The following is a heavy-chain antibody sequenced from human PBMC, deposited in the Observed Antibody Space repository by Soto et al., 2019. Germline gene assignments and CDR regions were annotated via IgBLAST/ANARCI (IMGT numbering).Heavy chain of an antibody. CDR2: MNYSGST. CDR3: ARGLFGGVVND. V-gene: IGHV4-34*01. Sequence: SETLSLTCAVHGGSFSGYYWSWIRQPPGKGLEWIGEMNYSGSTNYNPSLKSRVTISVDTSKKQFFLKLGSVTAADTAVYYCARGLFGGVVNDWGQGILVTVSS. CDR1: GGSFSGYY. J-gene: IGHJ4*02. D-gene: IGHD3-16*01.